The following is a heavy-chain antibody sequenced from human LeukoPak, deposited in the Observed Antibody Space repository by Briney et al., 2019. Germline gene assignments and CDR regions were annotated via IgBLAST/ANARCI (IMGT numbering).Heavy chain of an antibody. J-gene: IGHJ4*02. V-gene: IGHV6-1*01. Sequence: SQTLSLTCDISGDSVSSNSAAWNWIRQSPSRGLEWLGRTYYRSKWYNDYAVSLKSRMTINADTSKNQFSLQLNSVTPEDTAVYYCAKGRWALFDCWGRGTLVIVSS. CDR1: GDSVSSNSAA. CDR3: AKGRWALFDC. CDR2: TYYRSKWYN. D-gene: IGHD3-10*01.